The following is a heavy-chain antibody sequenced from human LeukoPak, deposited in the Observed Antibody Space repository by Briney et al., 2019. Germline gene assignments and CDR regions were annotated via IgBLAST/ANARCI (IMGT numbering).Heavy chain of an antibody. CDR2: IGVAGDT. CDR3: AREVMGEALGAFDI. D-gene: IGHD1-26*01. J-gene: IGHJ3*02. V-gene: IGHV3-13*01. Sequence: GGSLRLFCAASGFSPSTYEVHWVRQPTGKGLEWVSAIGVAGDTFYRGSVKGRFTISREDAKHSVYLQMNSLRAGDTAVYYCAREVMGEALGAFDIWGHGTLVTVSS. CDR1: GFSPSTYE.